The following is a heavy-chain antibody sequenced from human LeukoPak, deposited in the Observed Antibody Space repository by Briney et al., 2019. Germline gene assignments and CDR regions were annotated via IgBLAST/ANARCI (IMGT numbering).Heavy chain of an antibody. CDR2: IYYSGST. CDR1: GGSISSGGYY. CDR3: ARDRDGPNDY. J-gene: IGHJ4*02. V-gene: IGHV4-61*08. Sequence: SETLSLTCTVSGGSISSGGYYWSWIRQPPGKGLEWIGYIYYSGSTNYNPSLKSQVTISVDTSKNQFSLKLSSVTAADTAVYYCARDRDGPNDYWGQGTLVTVSS.